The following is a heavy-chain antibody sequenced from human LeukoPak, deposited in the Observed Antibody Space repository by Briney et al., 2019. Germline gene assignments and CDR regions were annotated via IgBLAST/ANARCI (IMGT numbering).Heavy chain of an antibody. CDR3: ARGSGWDNDAFDI. Sequence: ASVKVSCKASGYSFTSYGISWVRQAPGQGLEWMGWISAYNGNTNYAQKFQGRVTMTRDTSISTAYMELSRLRSDDTAVYYCARGSGWDNDAFDIWGQGTMVTVSS. CDR2: ISAYNGNT. D-gene: IGHD6-19*01. J-gene: IGHJ3*02. CDR1: GYSFTSYG. V-gene: IGHV1-18*01.